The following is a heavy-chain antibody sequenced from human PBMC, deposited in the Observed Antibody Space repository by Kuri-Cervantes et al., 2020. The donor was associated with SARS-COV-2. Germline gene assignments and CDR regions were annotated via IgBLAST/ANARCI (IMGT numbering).Heavy chain of an antibody. D-gene: IGHD6-13*01. CDR2: IYYSGST. CDR1: GGSISSYY. Sequence: SETLSLSCTVSGGSISSYYWSWIRQPPGKGLEWIGYIYYSGSTNYNPSLKSRVTISVDTSKNQFSLKLSSVTAADTAVYYCAREGSSSWDRTKGGYFDFWGQGTLVTVSS. V-gene: IGHV4-59*12. J-gene: IGHJ4*02. CDR3: AREGSSSWDRTKGGYFDF.